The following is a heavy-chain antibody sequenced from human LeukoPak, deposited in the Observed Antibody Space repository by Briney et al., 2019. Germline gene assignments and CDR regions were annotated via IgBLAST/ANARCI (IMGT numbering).Heavy chain of an antibody. CDR2: ISSSGSTI. D-gene: IGHD3-3*01. Sequence: TGGSLRLSCAASGFTFSDYYMSWIRQAPGKGLEWVSYISSSGSTIYYADSVKGRFTISRDNAKNSLYLQMNSLRAEDTAVYYCARGSDYDFWSGTYAPDYWGQGTLVTVSS. CDR3: ARGSDYDFWSGTYAPDY. J-gene: IGHJ4*02. CDR1: GFTFSDYY. V-gene: IGHV3-11*04.